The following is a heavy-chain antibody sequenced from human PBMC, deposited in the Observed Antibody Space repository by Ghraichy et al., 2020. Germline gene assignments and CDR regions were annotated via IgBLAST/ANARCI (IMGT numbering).Heavy chain of an antibody. CDR3: VTGYDPQRF. D-gene: IGHD3-16*01. Sequence: GGSLRLSCTASAFTFTKSWMSWVRQAPGKGLEWVGRIKSKADGEVTDYAAPVKGRFTISRDDSKTTLFLQMNSLTTEDTAFYYCVTGYDPQRFWGQGTLVTVSS. CDR2: IKSKADGEVT. CDR1: AFTFTKSW. V-gene: IGHV3-15*01. J-gene: IGHJ4*02.